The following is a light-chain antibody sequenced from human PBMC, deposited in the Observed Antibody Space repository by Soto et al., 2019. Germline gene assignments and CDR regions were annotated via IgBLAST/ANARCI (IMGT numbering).Light chain of an antibody. V-gene: IGLV2-14*01. CDR2: EVN. Sequence: QSVLTQPASVSASPGQSITISCTGTSSDVGGYKFVSWYQHHPGKAPKLMIYEVNNRPSGVSNRFSGSKSGNTASLTISGLQPEDEADYYCSSYTSSSTVGVFGTGTKLTVL. CDR1: SSDVGGYKF. CDR3: SSYTSSSTVGV. J-gene: IGLJ1*01.